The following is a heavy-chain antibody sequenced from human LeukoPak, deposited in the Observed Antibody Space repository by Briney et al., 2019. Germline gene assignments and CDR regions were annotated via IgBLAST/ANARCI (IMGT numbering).Heavy chain of an antibody. CDR1: GGTFSSYA. CDR2: IIPIFGTA. V-gene: IGHV1-69*13. Sequence: SVKVSCKASGGTFSSYAISWVRQAPGQGLEWMGGIIPIFGTANYAQKFQGRVTITADESTSTAYMELSSLRSEDTAVYYCARVPSYGDPGTYYYGMDVWGQGTTVTVPS. J-gene: IGHJ6*02. D-gene: IGHD4-17*01. CDR3: ARVPSYGDPGTYYYGMDV.